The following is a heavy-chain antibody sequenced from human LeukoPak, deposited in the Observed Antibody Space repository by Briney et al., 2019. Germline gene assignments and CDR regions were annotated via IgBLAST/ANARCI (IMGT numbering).Heavy chain of an antibody. CDR2: ISYDGSNK. J-gene: IGHJ4*02. CDR3: ARDRRLPRSMGYYFDY. Sequence: GGSLRLSXAASGFTFSSYAMHWVRQAPGKGLEWVAVISYDGSNKYYADSVKGRFTISRDNSKNTLYLQMNSLRAEDTAVYYCARDRRLPRSMGYYFDYWGQGTLVTVSS. V-gene: IGHV3-30-3*01. CDR1: GFTFSSYA. D-gene: IGHD1-26*01.